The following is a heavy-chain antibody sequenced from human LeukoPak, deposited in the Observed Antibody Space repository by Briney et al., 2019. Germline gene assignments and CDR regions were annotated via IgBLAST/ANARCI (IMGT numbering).Heavy chain of an antibody. CDR2: INHSGST. D-gene: IGHD7-27*01. CDR1: GGSFSGYY. J-gene: IGHJ4*02. CDR3: ARAPVGWGSGFDY. Sequence: SETLSLTCAVYGGSFSGYYWSWIRQPPGKGLEWIGEINHSGSTNYNPSLKSRVTISVDTSKNQFSLKLSSVTAADTAVYYCARAPVGWGSGFDYWGQGTLVTVSS. V-gene: IGHV4-34*01.